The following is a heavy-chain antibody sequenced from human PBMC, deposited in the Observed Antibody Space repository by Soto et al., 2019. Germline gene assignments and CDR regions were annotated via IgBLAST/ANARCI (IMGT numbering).Heavy chain of an antibody. D-gene: IGHD6-19*01. CDR1: GYTFSSYD. CDR2: LNPNSGDT. CDR3: ATSGGGWYLY. Sequence: QVQLVQSGAEVKKPGASVKVSCKASGYTFSSYDINWIRQATGQGLEWMGWLNPNSGDTGYAQKFQGRVTLNRNTSINTAYIELSSLTSDDTAVCYCATSGGGWYLYWGQGTLVTVSS. V-gene: IGHV1-8*01. J-gene: IGHJ4*02.